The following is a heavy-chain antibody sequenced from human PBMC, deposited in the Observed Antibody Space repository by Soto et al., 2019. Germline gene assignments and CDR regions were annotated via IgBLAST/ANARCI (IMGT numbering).Heavy chain of an antibody. J-gene: IGHJ5*02. V-gene: IGHV4-39*01. Sequence: QVHLQESGPGLVRHSATLSLTGIVSGGAVSESHYSCGWFRQPPGKGLEWIGNVFSTGRTSYNPSLQSRVTVSVDTSRNQILLMVNSVTATDTARYYCATYLAWGQGTLVNVSS. D-gene: IGHD3-16*01. CDR1: GGAVSESHYS. CDR2: VFSTGRT. CDR3: ATYLA.